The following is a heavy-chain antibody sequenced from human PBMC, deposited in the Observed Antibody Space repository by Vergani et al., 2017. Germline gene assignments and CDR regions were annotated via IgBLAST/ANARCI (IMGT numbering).Heavy chain of an antibody. CDR2: VSYSGNT. CDR3: ARNNRPYDFCSGYWSGGAWFDT. CDR1: GGSISSHTYY. D-gene: IGHD3-3*01. V-gene: IGHV4-31*03. Sequence: QVQLQESGPGLVKPSQTLSLTCTVSGGSISSHTYYWTWIRQHPGKGLEWVGYVSYSGNTYYNPSLKSRLTISLGTSKNQFSLKLTSVTAADTAVYYCARNNRPYDFCSGYWSGGAWFDTWGQGTLVTVSS. J-gene: IGHJ5*02.